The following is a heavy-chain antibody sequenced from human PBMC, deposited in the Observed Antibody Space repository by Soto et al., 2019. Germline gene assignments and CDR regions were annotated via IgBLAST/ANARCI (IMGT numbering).Heavy chain of an antibody. Sequence: SETLSLTCNVSVGAITNDGYYWIWIRQHPGKALEWIGNIHYSGVTYYNPTLKSRAAISVDISKHQFSLKLNSVTAADTAVYYCARLDLCYDYWGQG. V-gene: IGHV4-31*03. CDR1: VGAITNDGYY. D-gene: IGHD2-15*01. CDR3: ARLDLCYDY. J-gene: IGHJ4*02. CDR2: IHYSGVT.